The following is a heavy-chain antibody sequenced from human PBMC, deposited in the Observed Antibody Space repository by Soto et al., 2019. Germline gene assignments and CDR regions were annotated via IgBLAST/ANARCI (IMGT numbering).Heavy chain of an antibody. Sequence: EVQLVESGGGLVQPGGSLRLSCAASGFTFSSYWMSWVRQAPGKGLEWVANIKQDGSEKYYVDSVKGGFTISRDNAKNSLYLQMNSLGAEDTAVYYCARIAVAGSRTFDYWGQGTLVTVSS. CDR2: IKQDGSEK. D-gene: IGHD6-19*01. CDR1: GFTFSSYW. V-gene: IGHV3-7*01. CDR3: ARIAVAGSRTFDY. J-gene: IGHJ4*02.